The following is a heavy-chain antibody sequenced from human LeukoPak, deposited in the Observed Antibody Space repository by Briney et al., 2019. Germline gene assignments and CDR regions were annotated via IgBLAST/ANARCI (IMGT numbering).Heavy chain of an antibody. V-gene: IGHV3-7*01. CDR2: IKEDGGDK. D-gene: IGHD5-24*01. CDR3: ARCRRDSYHFDF. CDR1: GFIFSNYC. J-gene: IGHJ4*02. Sequence: PGGSLRLSCAASGFIFSNYCMAWVRQAPGKGLEWVANIKEDGGDKHYVDSVKGRFTTSRDNAKNSLSLQMNSLRAEDTAVYYCARCRRDSYHFDFWGQGTLVTVSS.